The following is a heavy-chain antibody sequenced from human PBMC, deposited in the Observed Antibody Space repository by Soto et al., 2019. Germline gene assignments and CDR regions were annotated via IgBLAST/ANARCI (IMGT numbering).Heavy chain of an antibody. V-gene: IGHV3-30-3*01. Sequence: GGSLRLSCAASGFTFSSYSMHWVRQAPGKGLEWVAVISYDGSNKYYADSVKGRFTISRDNSKNTLYLQMNSLRAEDTAVYYCARLLYDFWSGYYRRGPLDVWGQGTTVTVSS. CDR1: GFTFSSYS. D-gene: IGHD3-3*01. J-gene: IGHJ6*02. CDR2: ISYDGSNK. CDR3: ARLLYDFWSGYYRRGPLDV.